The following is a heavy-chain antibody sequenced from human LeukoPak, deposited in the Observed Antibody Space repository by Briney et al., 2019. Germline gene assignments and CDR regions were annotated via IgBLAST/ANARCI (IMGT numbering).Heavy chain of an antibody. Sequence: SETLSLTCTVSGGSISSYYWSWIRQPPGKGLEWIGYIYYSGSTNYNPSLKSRVTISVDTSKNQFSLKLGSVTAADTAVYYCARSIAPYGNTDFDYWGQGTLVTVSS. J-gene: IGHJ4*02. CDR1: GGSISSYY. V-gene: IGHV4-59*01. D-gene: IGHD4-17*01. CDR2: IYYSGST. CDR3: ARSIAPYGNTDFDY.